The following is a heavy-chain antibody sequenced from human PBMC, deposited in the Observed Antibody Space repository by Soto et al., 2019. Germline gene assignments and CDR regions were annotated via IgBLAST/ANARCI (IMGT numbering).Heavy chain of an antibody. D-gene: IGHD2-8*01. CDR2: ILSDYNT. J-gene: IGHJ4*02. CDR1: GFTFRDYT. CDR3: ARRVNGYFDD. V-gene: IGHV3-23*03. Sequence: GGSLRLSCAASGFTFRDYTMSWVRQAPGKVLECISVILSDYNTYYVDSVRGRFTISRDTSKNTLYLEMNSLRAEDTAVYYCARRVNGYFDDWGQRALVTVSS.